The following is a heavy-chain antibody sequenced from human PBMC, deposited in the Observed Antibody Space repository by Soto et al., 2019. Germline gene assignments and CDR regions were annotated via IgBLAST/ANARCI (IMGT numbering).Heavy chain of an antibody. V-gene: IGHV3-48*02. J-gene: IGHJ4*02. CDR3: ANSFGGSHVES. Sequence: QLVESGGDLVQPGGSLRLSCSASGFSLSDFSINWVRQAPGKGLEWISYISSSSGTIYYADSVRGRFTISRDNVKGSVFLQMNSLRHEDTALYYCANSFGGSHVESWGQGTLVTVSS. CDR1: GFSLSDFS. CDR2: ISSSSGTI. D-gene: IGHD3-10*01.